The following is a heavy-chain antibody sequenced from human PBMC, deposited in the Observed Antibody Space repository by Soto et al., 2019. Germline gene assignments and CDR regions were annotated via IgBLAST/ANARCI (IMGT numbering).Heavy chain of an antibody. CDR1: GGSISSGDYY. CDR2: IYYSGST. CDR3: AKDRGFTIFGVVPLDAFDI. D-gene: IGHD3-3*01. Sequence: SETLSLTCTVSGGSISSGDYYWRWIRQPPGKGLEWIGYIYYSGSTYYNPSLKSRVTISVDTSKNTLYLQMNSLRAEDTAVYYCAKDRGFTIFGVVPLDAFDIWGQGTMVTVSS. J-gene: IGHJ3*02. V-gene: IGHV4-30-4*01.